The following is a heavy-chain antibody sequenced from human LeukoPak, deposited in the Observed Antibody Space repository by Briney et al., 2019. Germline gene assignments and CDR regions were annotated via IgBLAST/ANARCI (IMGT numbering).Heavy chain of an antibody. D-gene: IGHD3-10*01. CDR3: ARGNYLRIDY. Sequence: PSETLALTCTVSGGSISIYYWSWIRQPPGKGREWIGYIYYSGSTNYNPSLKSRVTISVDPSKNQFSLNLSSVTAADTAVYYCARGNYLRIDYWGQGTLVTVSS. V-gene: IGHV4-59*12. J-gene: IGHJ4*02. CDR1: GGSISIYY. CDR2: IYYSGST.